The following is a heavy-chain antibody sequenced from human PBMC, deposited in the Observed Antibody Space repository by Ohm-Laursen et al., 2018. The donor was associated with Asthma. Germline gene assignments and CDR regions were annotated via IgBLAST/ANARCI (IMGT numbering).Heavy chain of an antibody. J-gene: IGHJ3*01. CDR1: GLSVSRHF. Sequence: SLRLSCAASGLSVSRHFMNWIRQGPEKGLEWVSDIYPGGATFYADSVKGRFTISRDDSKNTLNLQMSSLRGDDTAVYYCARGQGSGDISGSDPFDLWGQGTTVTASS. V-gene: IGHV3-53*01. CDR3: ARGQGSGDISGSDPFDL. D-gene: IGHD3-10*01. CDR2: IYPGGAT.